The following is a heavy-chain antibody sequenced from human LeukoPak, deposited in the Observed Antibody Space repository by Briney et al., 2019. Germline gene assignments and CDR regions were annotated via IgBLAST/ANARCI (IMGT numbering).Heavy chain of an antibody. Sequence: SETLSLTCAVYGGSFSGYYWSWIRQPPGKGLEWIGSIYYSGSTYYNPSLKSRVTISVDTSKNQFSLKLSSVTAADTAVYYCARLRITIFGVVKYYFDYWGQGTLVTVSS. CDR3: ARLRITIFGVVKYYFDY. D-gene: IGHD3-3*01. V-gene: IGHV4-34*01. CDR2: IYYSGST. CDR1: GGSFSGYY. J-gene: IGHJ4*02.